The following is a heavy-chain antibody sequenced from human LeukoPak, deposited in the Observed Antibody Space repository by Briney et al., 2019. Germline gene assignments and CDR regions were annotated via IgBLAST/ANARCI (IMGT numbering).Heavy chain of an antibody. CDR1: GGSISSSSYY. CDR2: VYYSGST. CDR3: ARFDYYDSSGPGGY. Sequence: SETLSLTCTVSGGSISSSSYYWGWIRQPPGKGLEWIGSVYYSGSTYYNPSLKSRVTISVDTSKNQFSLKLSSVTAADTAVYYCARFDYYDSSGPGGYWGQGTLVTVSS. D-gene: IGHD3-22*01. J-gene: IGHJ4*02. V-gene: IGHV4-39*01.